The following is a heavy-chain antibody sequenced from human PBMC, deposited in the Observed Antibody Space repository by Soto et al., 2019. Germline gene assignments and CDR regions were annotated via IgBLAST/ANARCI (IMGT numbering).Heavy chain of an antibody. V-gene: IGHV4-38-2*02. CDR1: GYSISSGYY. Sequence: SETLSLTCAVSGYSISSGYYWWWIRQPPGKGLEWGGSKYHAGSTYYNPSLRSRVIIAGDTSKNQIYLSLSSVPAADTAVYYCARDMISYGPYHFDHCGQGTQVTVSS. J-gene: IGHJ4*02. D-gene: IGHD5-18*01. CDR2: KYHAGST. CDR3: ARDMISYGPYHFDH.